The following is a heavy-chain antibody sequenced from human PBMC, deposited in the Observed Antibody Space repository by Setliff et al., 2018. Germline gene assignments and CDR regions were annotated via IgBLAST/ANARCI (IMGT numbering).Heavy chain of an antibody. J-gene: IGHJ3*02. Sequence: ASVKVSCKASGYTFTGYYMHWVRQAPGQGLEWMGWINPNSGSTSYAQKFQDRVTTTRDTSTSTVYMELSSLRSEDTAVYYCARGGKATGYGGGGAFDIWGQGTMVTVSS. V-gene: IGHV1-46*01. CDR3: ARGGKATGYGGGGAFDI. D-gene: IGHD6-25*01. CDR2: INPNSGST. CDR1: GYTFTGYY.